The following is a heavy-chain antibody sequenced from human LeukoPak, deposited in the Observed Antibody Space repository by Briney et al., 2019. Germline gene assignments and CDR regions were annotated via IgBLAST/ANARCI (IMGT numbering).Heavy chain of an antibody. D-gene: IGHD3-10*01. J-gene: IGHJ6*02. CDR2: ISYDESNK. CDR1: GFTLRSYA. V-gene: IGHV3-30-3*01. CDR3: ARVYVNSGVVRGFGYYGMDV. Sequence: PGRCLRLSCAASGFTLRSYAMHGVRQAPARGLEWGAVISYDESNKYYGVSLKGRFTIPRDNSKNPLYMQMNSLRAEDTAVYYCARVYVNSGVVRGFGYYGMDVWGQGTTVTVSS.